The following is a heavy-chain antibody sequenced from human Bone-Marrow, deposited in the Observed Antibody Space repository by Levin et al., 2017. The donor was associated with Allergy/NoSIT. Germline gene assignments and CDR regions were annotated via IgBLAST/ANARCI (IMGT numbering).Heavy chain of an antibody. CDR3: AKAGTTVMLDYSYLDV. CDR2: VSYDGGNK. Sequence: GESLKISCAASGFTFSDYAIHWVRQAPGKGLEWVAVVSYDGGNKYYAGSVKGRFTISRDNSKNTLFLQMNSLRVEDTARYYCAKAGTTVMLDYSYLDVWGEGTAVTVSS. D-gene: IGHD4-17*01. V-gene: IGHV3-30-3*01. J-gene: IGHJ6*03. CDR1: GFTFSDYA.